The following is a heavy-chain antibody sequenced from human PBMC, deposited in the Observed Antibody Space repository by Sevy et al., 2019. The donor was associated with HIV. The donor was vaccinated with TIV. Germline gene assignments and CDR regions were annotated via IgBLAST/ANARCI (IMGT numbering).Heavy chain of an antibody. D-gene: IGHD1-7*01. V-gene: IGHV3-15*01. CDR2: IKSKTDAATR. J-gene: IGHJ4*02. Sequence: GGSLRLSCTTSGFTFGDYTVTWFRQAPGKGLEWVGRIKSKTDAATRDFAAPVRGRFSISRDDSANTVYLVMNNLKPEDTGVYYCAAGTGTSDFDYWGQGTLVTVSS. CDR1: GFTFGDYT. CDR3: AAGTGTSDFDY.